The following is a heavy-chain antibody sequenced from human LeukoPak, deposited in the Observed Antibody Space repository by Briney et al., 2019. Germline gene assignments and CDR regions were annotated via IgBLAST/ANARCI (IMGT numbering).Heavy chain of an antibody. CDR2: INPGGNEI. V-gene: IGHV3-7*01. Sequence: SGASLRLSCTFSGLTFRSYWMNWVRQDPGKGLEWVANINPGGNEIRSVDSVKGRSIISRDNAKNSLDLQMSSLRVEDTAVYYCMCWGTDNHWGQGILVTVSS. CDR3: MCWGTDNH. D-gene: IGHD7-27*01. CDR1: GLTFRSYW. J-gene: IGHJ4*02.